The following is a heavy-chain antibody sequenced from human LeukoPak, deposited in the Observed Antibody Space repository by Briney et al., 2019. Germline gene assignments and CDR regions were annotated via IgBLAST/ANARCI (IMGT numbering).Heavy chain of an antibody. CDR3: ARGGLVRGSIDSLIAFDF. CDR1: GDSVSRKSAG. CDR2: IYYRSTWYS. J-gene: IGHJ3*01. V-gene: IGHV6-1*01. D-gene: IGHD3-10*01. Sequence: SQTLSLTCAISGDSVSRKSAGWNWIRQSPSRGLEWLGKIYYRSTWYSDFLTSRITISPDTYKNQFSLHLDSVTPEDTAVYYCARGGLVRGSIDSLIAFDFWGQGTVVTVSS.